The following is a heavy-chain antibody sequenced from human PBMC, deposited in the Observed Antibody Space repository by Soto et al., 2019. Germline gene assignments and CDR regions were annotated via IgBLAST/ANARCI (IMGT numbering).Heavy chain of an antibody. Sequence: GGSLRLSCAASGFTFSSYWMYWVRQAPGKGLVWVSRISSSGSTIYYADSVKGRFTISRDNAKNSLYLQMNSLRAEDTAVYYCSGYYSYAFDIWGQGTMVTVSS. D-gene: IGHD3-22*01. V-gene: IGHV3-48*04. CDR2: ISSSGSTI. J-gene: IGHJ3*02. CDR1: GFTFSSYW. CDR3: SGYYSYAFDI.